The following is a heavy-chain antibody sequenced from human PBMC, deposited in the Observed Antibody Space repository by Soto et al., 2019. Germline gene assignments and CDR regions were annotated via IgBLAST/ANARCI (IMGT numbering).Heavy chain of an antibody. CDR3: ARVPVSGYCSSTSCLRYNWFDP. CDR1: GGSISSYY. J-gene: IGHJ5*02. Sequence: SETLSLTCTVSGGSISSYYWSWIRQPPGKGLEWIGYIYYSGSTNYNPSLKSRVTISVDTSKNQFSLKLSSVTAADTAVYYCARVPVSGYCSSTSCLRYNWFDPWGQGTLVTVSS. V-gene: IGHV4-59*01. D-gene: IGHD2-2*01. CDR2: IYYSGST.